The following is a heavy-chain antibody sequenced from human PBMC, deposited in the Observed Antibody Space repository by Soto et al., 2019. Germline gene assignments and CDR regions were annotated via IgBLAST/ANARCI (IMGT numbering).Heavy chain of an antibody. Sequence: QVQLVESGGGVVQPGRSLRLSCAASGFTFSSYAMHWVRQAPGKGLEWVAVISYDGSNKYYADSVKGRFTISRDNSKNTLYLKMNSLRAEDTAVYYCARDASGYSYGPGDAFDIWGQGTMVTVSS. J-gene: IGHJ3*02. D-gene: IGHD5-18*01. CDR2: ISYDGSNK. V-gene: IGHV3-30-3*01. CDR1: GFTFSSYA. CDR3: ARDASGYSYGPGDAFDI.